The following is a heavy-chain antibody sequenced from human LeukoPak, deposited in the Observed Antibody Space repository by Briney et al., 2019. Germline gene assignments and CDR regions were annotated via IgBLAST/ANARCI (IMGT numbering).Heavy chain of an antibody. CDR3: ARTGYSSRWYPPAFDY. Sequence: GGSLRLSCVASGFTVSSNYMTWVRQVPGKGLEWVSVIYNDGSADSTYYTDSVKGRFTISRDNFKNTLYLQMNSLRAEDTAVYFCARTGYSSRWYPPAFDYWGQGTLVTVSS. J-gene: IGHJ4*02. CDR1: GFTVSSNY. D-gene: IGHD6-13*01. V-gene: IGHV3-66*01. CDR2: IYNDGSADST.